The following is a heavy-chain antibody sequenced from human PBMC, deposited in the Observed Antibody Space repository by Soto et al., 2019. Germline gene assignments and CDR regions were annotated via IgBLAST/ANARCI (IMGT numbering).Heavy chain of an antibody. CDR2: IKDDGSDK. CDR3: ARSSPLGPPGY. J-gene: IGHJ4*02. CDR1: GFTFRSYW. V-gene: IGHV3-7*01. Sequence: EVQLVESGGGLVQPGGSLRLSCAASGFTFRSYWMSWVRQAPGKGLEWVANIKDDGSDKYYVDSVKGRFTISRDNAKNSLYLQMNSLRVEGTAVYYCARSSPLGPPGYWGQGTLVTVSA.